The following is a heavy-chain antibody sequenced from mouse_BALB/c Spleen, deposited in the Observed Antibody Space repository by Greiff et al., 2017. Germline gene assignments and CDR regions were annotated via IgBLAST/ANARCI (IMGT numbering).Heavy chain of an antibody. CDR3: ARDDYDGGASWFAY. D-gene: IGHD2-4*01. Sequence: LQESGPELVKPGASVKMSCKASGYTFTSYVMHWVKQKPGQGLEWIGYINPYNDGTKYNEKFKGKATLTSDKSSSTAYMELSSLTSEDSAVYYCARDDYDGGASWFAYWGQGTLVTVSA. V-gene: IGHV1-14*01. CDR1: GYTFTSYV. CDR2: INPYNDGT. J-gene: IGHJ3*01.